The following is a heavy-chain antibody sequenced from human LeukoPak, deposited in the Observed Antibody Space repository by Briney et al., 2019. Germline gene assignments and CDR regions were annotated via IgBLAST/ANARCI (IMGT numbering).Heavy chain of an antibody. CDR2: INSDGSST. CDR1: GFTFSRYW. CDR3: VLDLFSSFAFDI. J-gene: IGHJ3*02. Sequence: GALRLSCAASGFTFSRYWMHWVRQAPGKGLLWVSRINSDGSSTYYADSVKGRFTTSRDNAKNALHHQMNSLTAEDTAVYYCVLDLFSSFAFDIWGQGTMVTVSS. V-gene: IGHV3-74*01. D-gene: IGHD3/OR15-3a*01.